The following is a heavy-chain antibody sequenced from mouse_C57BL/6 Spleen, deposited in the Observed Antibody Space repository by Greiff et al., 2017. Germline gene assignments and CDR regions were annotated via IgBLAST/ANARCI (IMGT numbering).Heavy chain of an antibody. CDR2: IWSDGST. Sequence: VQLQESGPGLVAPSQSLSITCTVSGFSLTSYGVHWVRQPPGKGLEWLVVIWSDGSTTYNSALKSRLSISKDNSKSQVFLKMNSLQTDDTAMYYCARQGPNYYGSSWDYFDYWGQGTTLTVSS. CDR1: GFSLTSYG. J-gene: IGHJ2*01. D-gene: IGHD1-1*01. CDR3: ARQGPNYYGSSWDYFDY. V-gene: IGHV2-6-1*01.